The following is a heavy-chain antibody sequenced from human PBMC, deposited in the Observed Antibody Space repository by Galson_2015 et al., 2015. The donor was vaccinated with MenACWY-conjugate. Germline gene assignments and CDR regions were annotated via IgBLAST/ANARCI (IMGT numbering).Heavy chain of an antibody. Sequence: ETLSLTCTVSGDSISSKSYSWGWVRQPPGQGLEWIGTSYSSGNTHYNPSLKSRVTISVDTSENQFSLKLTSVTTADTAVYYCSRVRGTTGTDSWDQGTLVSVSS. D-gene: IGHD1-1*01. V-gene: IGHV4-39*07. CDR2: SYSSGNT. J-gene: IGHJ4*02. CDR3: SRVRGTTGTDS. CDR1: GDSISSKSYS.